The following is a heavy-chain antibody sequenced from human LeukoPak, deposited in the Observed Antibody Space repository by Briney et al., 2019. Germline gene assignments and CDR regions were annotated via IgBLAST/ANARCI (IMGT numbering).Heavy chain of an antibody. D-gene: IGHD2-21*02. Sequence: GGSLRLSCAASGFTFSDYWMSWVRQAPGKGLEWVASIKEDGSEKHSTDSVKGRFTISRDNAKNSVFLQMSSLRAEDTAVYFCATPIMYCGGDCFGDYWGRGTLVTVSS. J-gene: IGHJ4*02. CDR3: ATPIMYCGGDCFGDY. V-gene: IGHV3-7*01. CDR2: IKEDGSEK. CDR1: GFTFSDYW.